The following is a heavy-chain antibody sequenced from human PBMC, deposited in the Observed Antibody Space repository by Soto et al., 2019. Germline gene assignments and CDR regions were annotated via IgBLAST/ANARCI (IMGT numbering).Heavy chain of an antibody. V-gene: IGHV4-61*01. Sequence: QVQLQESGPGLVKPSETLSLTCTVSGGSVSSGSYYWSWIRQPPGKGLEWIGYIYYSGSTNYNPSLNSRVTISVDTSKNQFSLKLSSVTAADTAVYYCASLKSAYYYDSSGYYYLDYWGQGTLVTVSS. CDR3: ASLKSAYYYDSSGYYYLDY. CDR2: IYYSGST. D-gene: IGHD3-22*01. J-gene: IGHJ4*02. CDR1: GGSVSSGSYY.